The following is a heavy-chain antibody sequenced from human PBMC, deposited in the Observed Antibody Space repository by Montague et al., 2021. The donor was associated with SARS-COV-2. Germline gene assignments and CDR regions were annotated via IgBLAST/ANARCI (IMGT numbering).Heavy chain of an antibody. V-gene: IGHV3-21*01. CDR1: GFTFSSYS. CDR2: ISTGSSYI. Sequence: SLRLSCAASGFTFSSYSMNWVRQAPGKGLEWVSSISTGSSYICYADSVKGRFTISRDNAKNSLYLQMNSLRAEDTAVYYCANLYSYGSWGQGTLVTVSS. D-gene: IGHD5-18*01. J-gene: IGHJ4*02. CDR3: ANLYSYGS.